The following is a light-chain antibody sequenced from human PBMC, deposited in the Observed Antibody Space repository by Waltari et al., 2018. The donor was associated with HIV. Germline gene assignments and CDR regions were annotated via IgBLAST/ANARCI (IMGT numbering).Light chain of an antibody. CDR1: SGHSNYS. J-gene: IGLJ2*01. CDR3: QTWTTGIVL. V-gene: IGLV4-69*01. Sequence: QLVLTQPPSASASLRASVTLTCTLSSGHSNYSIAWHQHQPEKGPRYLMRLNSDGSYLKVDGIPDRFSGSSSGAERYLIISSLQSEDEADYYCQTWTTGIVLFGGGTKLTVL. CDR2: LNSDGSY.